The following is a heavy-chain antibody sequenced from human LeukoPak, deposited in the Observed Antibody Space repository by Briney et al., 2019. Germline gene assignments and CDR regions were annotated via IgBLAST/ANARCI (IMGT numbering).Heavy chain of an antibody. CDR2: IRYDGSHK. CDR3: ARNNGYSSSWYEKNWFDP. CDR1: GFTFSSYG. J-gene: IGHJ5*02. D-gene: IGHD6-13*01. V-gene: IGHV3-30*02. Sequence: RSGGSLRLSCAAYGFTFSSYGMRWVRQAPGKGLEWVAFIRYDGSHKYYADSVKGRFTISRDNAKNSLYLQMNSLRAEDTAVYYCARNNGYSSSWYEKNWFDPWGQGTLVTVSS.